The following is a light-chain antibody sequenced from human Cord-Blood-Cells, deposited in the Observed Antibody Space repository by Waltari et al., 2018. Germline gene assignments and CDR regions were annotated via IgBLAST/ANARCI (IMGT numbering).Light chain of an antibody. V-gene: IGKV3-11*01. CDR2: DAS. CDR3: QQRSNWPGT. J-gene: IGKJ4*01. CDR1: QSVSSY. Sequence: EIVLTQSPATLSLSPGERATLSCRASQSVSSYLAWYQQKPGLAPRLLIYDASNRATGIPARFSGSGSGTDFTLTINSLEPEDFAVYYCQQRSNWPGTFGGGTKVEIK.